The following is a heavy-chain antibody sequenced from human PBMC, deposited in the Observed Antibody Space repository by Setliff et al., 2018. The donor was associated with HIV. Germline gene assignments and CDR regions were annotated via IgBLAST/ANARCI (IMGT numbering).Heavy chain of an antibody. D-gene: IGHD5-12*01. V-gene: IGHV4-61*02. J-gene: IGHJ3*01. Sequence: LSLTCSVSGGSISSGSYYWNWIRQPAGKGLEWIGRIYTSGSTNYNPSLQSRITISVDTSKNQFSLKLSSVTAADTAVYYCAREWLQHTGDDAFDVWGQGTMVTVSS. CDR1: GGSISSGSYY. CDR2: IYTSGST. CDR3: AREWLQHTGDDAFDV.